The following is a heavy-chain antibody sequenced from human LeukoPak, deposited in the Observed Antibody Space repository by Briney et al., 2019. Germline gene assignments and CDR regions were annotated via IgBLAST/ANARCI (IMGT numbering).Heavy chain of an antibody. CDR1: GDSVSSNSAA. J-gene: IGHJ2*01. CDR3: ARVRRYYDSSGEPDWYFDL. D-gene: IGHD3-22*01. CDR2: TYYRSKWYN. Sequence: SQTLSLTCAISGDSVSSNSAAWNWIRQSPSRGLEWLGRTYYRSKWYNDYAVSVRSRITINPDTSKNQFSLQLNFVTPEDTAVYYCARVRRYYDSSGEPDWYFDLWGRGILVTVSS. V-gene: IGHV6-1*01.